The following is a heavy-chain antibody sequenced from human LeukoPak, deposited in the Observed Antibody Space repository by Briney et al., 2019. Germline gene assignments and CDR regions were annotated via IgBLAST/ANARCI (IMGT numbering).Heavy chain of an antibody. CDR3: TKSRSGSSNWALQVFDN. Sequence: GGSLRLSCAASGFTFRSYAMSWVRQAPGKGLEWVSSISGSGDTTYYTDSVKGRFTISRDNSKNTLYLQMNNLRAEDTAVYYCTKSRSGSSNWALQVFDNWGQGALVTVSS. V-gene: IGHV3-23*01. CDR2: ISGSGDTT. J-gene: IGHJ4*02. D-gene: IGHD4-11*01. CDR1: GFTFRSYA.